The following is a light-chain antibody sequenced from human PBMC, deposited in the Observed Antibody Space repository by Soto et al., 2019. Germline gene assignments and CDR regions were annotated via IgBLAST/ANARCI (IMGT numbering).Light chain of an antibody. CDR3: CSYAGSYSYV. CDR2: DVS. J-gene: IGLJ1*01. Sequence: QSALTQPRSVSGSPGQSVTISCTGTSSDVGGYNYVSWYQEHPGKAPKVMIYDVSKRPSGVPDRFFGSKSGNTASLTISGLQAEDEADYFCCSYAGSYSYVFGTGTKVTVL. V-gene: IGLV2-11*01. CDR1: SSDVGGYNY.